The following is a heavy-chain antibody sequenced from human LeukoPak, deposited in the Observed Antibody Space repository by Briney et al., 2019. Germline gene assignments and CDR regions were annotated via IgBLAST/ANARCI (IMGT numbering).Heavy chain of an antibody. CDR1: GVTISSQA. CDR2: IGSGGST. V-gene: IGHV3-23*01. Sequence: GGSLRLSCVASGVTISSQAMSWVRQAAGKGLEWVSTIGSGGSTYYADTVKGRFTISRDNSKNTLSLQMNSLRAEDTAVYYCAKWGTAGSWNPEDYWGQGTLVTVSS. CDR3: AKWGTAGSWNPEDY. J-gene: IGHJ4*02. D-gene: IGHD3-16*01.